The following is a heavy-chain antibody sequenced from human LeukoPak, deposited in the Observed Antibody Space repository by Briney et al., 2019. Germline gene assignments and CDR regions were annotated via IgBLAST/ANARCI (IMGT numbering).Heavy chain of an antibody. V-gene: IGHV4-39*07. D-gene: IGHD3-22*01. CDR1: GGSISSSSYY. CDR2: IYYSGST. J-gene: IGHJ4*02. CDR3: ARELYYDSTGYYAAH. Sequence: SETLSLTCTVSGGSISSSSYYWGWIRQPPGKGLEWIGSIYYSGSTYYNPSLKSRVTISVDTSKNQFSLKLSSVTAADTAVYYCARELYYDSTGYYAAHWGQGTLVTVSS.